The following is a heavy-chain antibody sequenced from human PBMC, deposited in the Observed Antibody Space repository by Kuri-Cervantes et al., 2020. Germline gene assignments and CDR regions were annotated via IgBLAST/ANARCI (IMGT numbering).Heavy chain of an antibody. J-gene: IGHJ4*02. CDR3: ARDFTVKTGIDY. CDR2: INGGNGNT. Sequence: ASVKVSCKASGYTFTRYAIHWVRQAPGQRLEWMGWINGGNGNTKYSQNFQGRVTITRDTSASTAYMELSSLRSEDTAVYYCARDFTVKTGIDYWGQGTLVTVSS. CDR1: GYTFTRYA. V-gene: IGHV1-3*01. D-gene: IGHD1-14*01.